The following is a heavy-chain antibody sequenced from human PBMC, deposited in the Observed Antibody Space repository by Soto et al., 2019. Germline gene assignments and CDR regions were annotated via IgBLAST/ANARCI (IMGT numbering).Heavy chain of an antibody. CDR2: ISAYNGNT. CDR3: ARDRYYYGSGIYYISWFDP. Sequence: QVQLVQSGAEVKKPGASVKVSCKASGYTFTTYGVSWVRQAPGLGLEWMGWISAYNGNTKYAQKLQGRVTMTTDTSTSTAYMELRSLRSDDPAVYYCARDRYYYGSGIYYISWFDPWGQGTLVTVSS. D-gene: IGHD3-10*01. V-gene: IGHV1-18*04. J-gene: IGHJ5*02. CDR1: GYTFTTYG.